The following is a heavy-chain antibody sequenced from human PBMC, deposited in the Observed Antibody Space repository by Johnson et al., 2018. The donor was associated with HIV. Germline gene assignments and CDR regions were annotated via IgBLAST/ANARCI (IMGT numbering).Heavy chain of an antibody. CDR2: ISWNSGSI. D-gene: IGHD1-26*01. V-gene: IGHV3-9*01. J-gene: IGHJ3*02. CDR1: GFTFDDYA. Sequence: VQLVESGGGLVQPGRSLRLSCAAFGFTFDDYAMHWVRQAPGKGLEWVSGISWNSGSIGYADSVKGRFTISRDNSKNTLYLQMKSLRVEDTAVYYCAKESKWESRTPHDFDMWGQGTMVTVSS. CDR3: AKESKWESRTPHDFDM.